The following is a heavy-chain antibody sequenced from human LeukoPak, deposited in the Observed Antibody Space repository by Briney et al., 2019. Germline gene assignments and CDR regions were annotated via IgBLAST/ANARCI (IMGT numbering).Heavy chain of an antibody. D-gene: IGHD3-22*01. CDR1: GGSISSSSYY. CDR2: IYYSGST. Sequence: SETLSLTCTVSGGSISSSSYYWGWIRQPPGTGLEWIGSIYYSGSTYYNPSLKSRVTISVDTSKNQFSLKLSSVTAADTAVYYCARRGYDSSGSYRNYWGQGTLVTVSS. V-gene: IGHV4-39*01. J-gene: IGHJ4*02. CDR3: ARRGYDSSGSYRNY.